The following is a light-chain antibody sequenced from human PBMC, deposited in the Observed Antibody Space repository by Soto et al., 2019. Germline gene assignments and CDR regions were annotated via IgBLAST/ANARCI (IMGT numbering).Light chain of an antibody. CDR3: QSYDSSLSGSK. V-gene: IGLV1-40*01. Sequence: QSVLTQPPSVSGAPGQRVTISCPGSSSNIGAGYDVHWYQQLPGTAPKLLIYGNSNRPSGVPDRFSGSKSGTSASLAITGLQAEDEADYYCQSYDSSLSGSKFGGGTQLTV. J-gene: IGLJ2*01. CDR1: SSNIGAGYD. CDR2: GNS.